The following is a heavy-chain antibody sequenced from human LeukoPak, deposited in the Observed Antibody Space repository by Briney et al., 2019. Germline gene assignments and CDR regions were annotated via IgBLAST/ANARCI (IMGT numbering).Heavy chain of an antibody. D-gene: IGHD3-16*02. CDR3: AATYDDYVWGTYRPFEY. CDR1: GYTFTGYY. V-gene: IGHV1-2*02. J-gene: IGHJ4*02. CDR2: INPNSGGT. Sequence: ASVKVSCKTFGYTFTGYYMHWVRQAPGQGLEWMGWINPNSGGTKYAQSFQGRVTMTTDTSISTAYMDLTRLKSDDTAVYYCAATYDDYVWGTYRPFEYWGQGSLVTVSS.